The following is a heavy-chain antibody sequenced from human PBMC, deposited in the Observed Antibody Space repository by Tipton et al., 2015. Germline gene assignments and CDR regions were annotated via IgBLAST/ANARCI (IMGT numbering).Heavy chain of an antibody. CDR2: IFVSGAT. Sequence: TLSLTCAVFGTSISTRSWFTWVRQPPGKGLECIGEIFVSGATNYNPSLKSRVTISVDESKNHFSLNLTSVTAADTALYYCARIYGGRTHNWLDPWGQGILVCVSS. D-gene: IGHD4-23*01. J-gene: IGHJ5*02. V-gene: IGHV4-4*02. CDR1: GTSISTRSW. CDR3: ARIYGGRTHNWLDP.